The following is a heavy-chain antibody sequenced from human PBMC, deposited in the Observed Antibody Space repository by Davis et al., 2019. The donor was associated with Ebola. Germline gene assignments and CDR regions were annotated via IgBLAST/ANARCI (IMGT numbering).Heavy chain of an antibody. CDR1: GFTFINAW. CDR2: IMGGNGKS. CDR3: AKEAFAGSTRIDWFDP. Sequence: GESLKISCAASGFTFINAWMNWVRQAPGKGLEWVSGIMGGNGKSYYSESVKGRFTISRDNTKNTVFLQMNSLTVEDTAVYYCAKEAFAGSTRIDWFDPWGQGILVTVSS. V-gene: IGHV3-23*01. J-gene: IGHJ5*02. D-gene: IGHD2-15*01.